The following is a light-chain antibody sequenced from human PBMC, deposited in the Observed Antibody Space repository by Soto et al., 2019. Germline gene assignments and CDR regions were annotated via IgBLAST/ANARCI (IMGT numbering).Light chain of an antibody. CDR2: DVS. V-gene: IGLV2-14*01. CDR1: SSDVGGSNY. CDR3: GSYTGSCTLYV. J-gene: IGLJ1*01. Sequence: QSALTQPASVSGSPGQSITISCTGTSSDVGGSNYVSWYQQHPGKAPKLMIYDVSNRPSGVSNRFSGSKSGNTASLTISGLQAEDEADYYCGSYTGSCTLYVFGAGTKLTVL.